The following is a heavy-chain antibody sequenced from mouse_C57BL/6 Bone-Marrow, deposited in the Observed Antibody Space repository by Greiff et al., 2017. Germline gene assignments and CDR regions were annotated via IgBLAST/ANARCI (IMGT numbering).Heavy chain of an antibody. CDR3: ARGDYYGSSSWFAY. V-gene: IGHV5-4*01. D-gene: IGHD1-1*01. CDR1: GFTFSSYA. Sequence: EVQRVESGGGLVKPGGSLKLSCAASGFTFSSYAMSWVRQTPEKRLEWVATISDGGSYTYYPDNVKGRFTISRDNAKNNLYLQMSHLKSEDTAMYYCARGDYYGSSSWFAYWGQGTLVTVSA. J-gene: IGHJ3*01. CDR2: ISDGGSYT.